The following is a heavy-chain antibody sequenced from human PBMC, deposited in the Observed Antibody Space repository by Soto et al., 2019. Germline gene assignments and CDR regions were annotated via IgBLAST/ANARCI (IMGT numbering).Heavy chain of an antibody. Sequence: SETLSLTCTVSGDSIDTSNYYWGWIRQPPGKGLEWIGSIYFSGRTYYNPSLKSRVITSVDTAQNQFSLKLTSVTAADTAVYYCARLVYYDFWSGYPRDGMDVWGQGTRVTVSS. D-gene: IGHD3-3*01. J-gene: IGHJ6*02. CDR2: IYFSGRT. V-gene: IGHV4-39*01. CDR3: ARLVYYDFWSGYPRDGMDV. CDR1: GDSIDTSNYY.